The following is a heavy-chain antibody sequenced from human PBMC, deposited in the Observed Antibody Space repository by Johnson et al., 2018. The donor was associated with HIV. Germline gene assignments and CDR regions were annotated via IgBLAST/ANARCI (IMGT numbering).Heavy chain of an antibody. D-gene: IGHD2-15*01. CDR2: INWNGGST. CDR1: GFTFSDYY. Sequence: MLLVESGGGLVKPGGSLRLSCAASGFTFSDYYMSWIRQAPGKGLEWVSGINWNGGSTGYADSVKGRSTISRDNAKNSLYLQMSSLRAEDTALYYCARDRGRGSEDAFDIWGQGTMVTVSS. J-gene: IGHJ3*02. CDR3: ARDRGRGSEDAFDI. V-gene: IGHV3-20*04.